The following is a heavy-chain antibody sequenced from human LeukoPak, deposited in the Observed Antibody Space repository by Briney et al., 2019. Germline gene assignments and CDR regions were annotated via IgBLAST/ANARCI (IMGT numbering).Heavy chain of an antibody. D-gene: IGHD3-16*02. CDR1: GYTFTSYD. CDR3: ARDLLRLGELSTQWGWYYYGMDV. J-gene: IGHJ6*02. V-gene: IGHV1-8*01. Sequence: GASVKVSCKASGYTFTSYDINWVRQATGQGLEWMGWMNPNSSNTGYAQKLQGRVTMTTDTSTSTAYMELRSLRSDDTAVYYCARDLLRLGELSTQWGWYYYGMDVWGQGTTVTVSS. CDR2: MNPNSSNT.